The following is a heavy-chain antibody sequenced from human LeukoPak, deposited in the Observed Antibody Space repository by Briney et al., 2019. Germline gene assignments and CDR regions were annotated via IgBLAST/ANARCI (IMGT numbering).Heavy chain of an antibody. J-gene: IGHJ1*01. CDR1: IGSINYYY. V-gene: IGHV4-59*08. Sequence: SETLSLTCTVSIGSINYYYWTWIRQSPEKGLEWIWHIHYSGNTNYNPSPKSRVTISVGTSKKQFSLTLNSVTAADTAVYYCARRELGYCGGSSCRTVEYFQPWGQGTLVIVSS. CDR2: IHYSGNT. D-gene: IGHD2-2*01. CDR3: ARRELGYCGGSSCRTVEYFQP.